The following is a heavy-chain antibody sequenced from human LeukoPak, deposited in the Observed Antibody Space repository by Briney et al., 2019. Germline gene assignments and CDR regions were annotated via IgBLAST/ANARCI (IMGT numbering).Heavy chain of an antibody. D-gene: IGHD4-23*01. J-gene: IGHJ4*02. Sequence: PGGSLRLSCAASGFTFSSYAMSWVRQAPGKGLEWVSGISGSGENTYYADSVKGRFTVSRDNSKDTLYLQMDSLRAEDTAVYYCARGVAVGTAYYFDCWGQGTLVTVSS. CDR1: GFTFSSYA. V-gene: IGHV3-23*01. CDR2: ISGSGENT. CDR3: ARGVAVGTAYYFDC.